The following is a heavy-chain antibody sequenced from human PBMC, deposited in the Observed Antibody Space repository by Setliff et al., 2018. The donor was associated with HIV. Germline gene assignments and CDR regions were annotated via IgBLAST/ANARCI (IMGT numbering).Heavy chain of an antibody. D-gene: IGHD6-19*01. CDR1: GGSMSRGSYF. CDR2: IYTSGST. CDR3: ARDRCSGCYRFDY. Sequence: PSETLSLTCTVSGGSMSRGSYFWSWIRQPAGKGLEWIGRIYTSGSTDYNPSLKSRVTISVDTSKNQFSLKLSSVTAADTAVYYCARDRCSGCYRFDYWGQGTLVTVSS. J-gene: IGHJ4*02. V-gene: IGHV4-61*02.